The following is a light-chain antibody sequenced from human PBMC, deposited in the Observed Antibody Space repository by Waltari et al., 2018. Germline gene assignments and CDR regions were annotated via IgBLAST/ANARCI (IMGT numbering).Light chain of an antibody. V-gene: IGKV2-30*01. CDR1: QSLAYSDGNIY. CDR3: RQGTHWPLMYT. CDR2: KVS. Sequence: DVVMTQSPLSLPVSLGQPASISCRSSQSLAYSDGNIYLNWFQQRPGQSPRRLIYKVSNRDSGVPDRFSGSGSGTDFILKISRVEAEDVGVYYCRQGTHWPLMYTFGQGTKLEIK. J-gene: IGKJ2*01.